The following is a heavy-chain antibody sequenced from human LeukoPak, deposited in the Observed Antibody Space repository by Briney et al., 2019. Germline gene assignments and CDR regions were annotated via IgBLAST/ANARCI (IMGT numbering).Heavy chain of an antibody. Sequence: GASVKVSCKASGYTFTSYHLHWVRQAPGQGLEWMGIINPSGGSPNYAQKFQGRVTMTRDTSRSTVYMELHSLRSEDTAVYYCARDSLRRYTSGWYTVNYYYYMDVWGTGTTVTISS. CDR3: ARDSLRRYTSGWYTVNYYYYMDV. CDR2: INPSGGSP. D-gene: IGHD6-19*01. J-gene: IGHJ6*03. V-gene: IGHV1-46*01. CDR1: GYTFTSYH.